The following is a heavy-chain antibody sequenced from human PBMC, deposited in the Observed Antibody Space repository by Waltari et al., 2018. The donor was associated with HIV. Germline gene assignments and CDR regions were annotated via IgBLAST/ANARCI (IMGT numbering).Heavy chain of an antibody. CDR1: NFSVSDKH. CDR3: ATGVRYYGP. J-gene: IGHJ5*02. CDR2: IYPADTT. V-gene: IGHV3-53*01. Sequence: AESGGRLIQPGGSLGLSCTASNFSVSDKHVTWIRQTPGGSLAWVAVIYPADTTHYADSVSGRFTFSRAKSRTTVLLLMNGLFVDDTATYFCATGVRYYGPWGQGTRVTVSS. D-gene: IGHD3-10*01.